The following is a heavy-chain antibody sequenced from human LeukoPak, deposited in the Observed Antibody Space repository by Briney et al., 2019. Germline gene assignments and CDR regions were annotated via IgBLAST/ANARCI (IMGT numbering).Heavy chain of an antibody. Sequence: GGALRLSSAPSAFTFCTYAMSWGGQAPRKGREGGSAIIGSGGRTYYSDSVKGPFTISRDNSKNTLYMQMNSLRAEDTAVYYCAKVGDYVWGSYRHPYFDYWGQGTLVTVSS. V-gene: IGHV3-23*01. CDR2: IIGSGGRT. J-gene: IGHJ4*02. D-gene: IGHD3-16*02. CDR3: AKVGDYVWGSYRHPYFDY. CDR1: AFTFCTYA.